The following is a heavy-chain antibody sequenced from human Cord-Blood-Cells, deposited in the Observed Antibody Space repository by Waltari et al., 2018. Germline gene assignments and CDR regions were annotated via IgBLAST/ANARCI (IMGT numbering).Heavy chain of an antibody. CDR3: AKAPIAAGDAFDI. CDR1: GFTFSSYG. D-gene: IGHD6-13*01. Sequence: QVQLVESGGGVVQPGGSLRLSCAASGFTFSSYGMHWVRQAPGKGVEWVAFIRYDGSNKYYADAVKGRFTISRDNSKNTLYLQMNSLRAEDTAVYYCAKAPIAAGDAFDIWGQGTMVTVSS. J-gene: IGHJ3*02. V-gene: IGHV3-30*02. CDR2: IRYDGSNK.